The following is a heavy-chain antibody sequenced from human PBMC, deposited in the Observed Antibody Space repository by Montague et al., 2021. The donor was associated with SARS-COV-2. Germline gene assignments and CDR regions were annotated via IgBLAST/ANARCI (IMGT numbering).Heavy chain of an antibody. V-gene: IGHV4-61*01. D-gene: IGHD6-19*01. CDR3: ARGASLAGRFDY. Sequence: SETLSLTCSVSAGSVNSGTYYWNWIRQPPGKGLEWIGYVYYNGDIKHNPSLKRRVSLSLDTSMNQFSPQLNSLTAADTAVYYCARGASLAGRFDYWGQGILITVSS. J-gene: IGHJ4*02. CDR1: AGSVNSGTYY. CDR2: VYYNGDI.